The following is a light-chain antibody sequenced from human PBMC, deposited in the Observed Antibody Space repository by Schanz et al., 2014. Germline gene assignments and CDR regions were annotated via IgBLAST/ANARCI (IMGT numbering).Light chain of an antibody. J-gene: IGKJ4*01. CDR3: QYYGSSPPLT. Sequence: EIVMTQSPATLSLSPGDRATLSCGASQSVSSSFLAWYQQKPGQAPRLLIYGASSRATGIPDRFSGSGSGTDFTLTISRLEPEDFAVYYCQYYGSSPPLTFGGGTKVEIK. CDR1: QSVSSSF. CDR2: GAS. V-gene: IGKV3-20*01.